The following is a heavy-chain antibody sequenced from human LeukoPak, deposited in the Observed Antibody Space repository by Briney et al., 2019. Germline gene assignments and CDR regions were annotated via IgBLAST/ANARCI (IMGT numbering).Heavy chain of an antibody. J-gene: IGHJ5*02. D-gene: IGHD1-26*01. V-gene: IGHV3-23*01. Sequence: GGSLRFSCAASGFTFSSYAMSWVGKAPGKGLKWVSAISGSGGSTYYADSVKGRFTISRDNSKNTLYLQMNSLRAEDTAVYYCAKDPYSGSYSHWFDPWGQGTLVTVSS. CDR1: GFTFSSYA. CDR3: AKDPYSGSYSHWFDP. CDR2: ISGSGGST.